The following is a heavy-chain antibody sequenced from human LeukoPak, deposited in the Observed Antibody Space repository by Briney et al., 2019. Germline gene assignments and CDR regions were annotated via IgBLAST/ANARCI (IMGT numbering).Heavy chain of an antibody. CDR3: ARVVMTSANWFDP. D-gene: IGHD2-8*01. CDR1: GYIITSYG. Sequence: ASVKVSCKASGYIITSYGISWVRQAPGQGLEWMGGFTPILGTANYAQKFQGRVTITADKSTSTAYMELSSLRSEDTAVYYCARVVMTSANWFDPWGQGTLVTVSS. V-gene: IGHV1-69*06. J-gene: IGHJ5*02. CDR2: FTPILGTA.